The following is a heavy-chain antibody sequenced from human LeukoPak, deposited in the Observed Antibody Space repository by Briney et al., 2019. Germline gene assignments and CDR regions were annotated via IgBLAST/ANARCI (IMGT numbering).Heavy chain of an antibody. CDR2: INHSGST. D-gene: IGHD1-1*01. CDR3: ATENGQAWFDP. V-gene: IGHV4-34*01. Sequence: SETLSLTCAVYGGSFSGYYWSWIRQPPGKGLEWIGEINHSGSTNYNPSLKSRVTISVDTCKNQFSLKLSSVTAADTAVYYCATENGQAWFDPWGQGTLVTVSS. CDR1: GGSFSGYY. J-gene: IGHJ5*02.